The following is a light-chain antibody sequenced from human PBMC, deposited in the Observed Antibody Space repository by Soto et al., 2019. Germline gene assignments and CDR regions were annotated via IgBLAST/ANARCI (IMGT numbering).Light chain of an antibody. CDR3: QQSSSAPWT. CDR1: QSISSY. CDR2: AAS. V-gene: IGKV1-39*01. Sequence: DIQMTQSPSSLSASVGDRVTITCRASQSISSYLNWYQQKPGKAPKLLMYAASTLQSGVPSRFSGSGSGTYFTLTISSLQPEDFATYYCQQSSSAPWTFGQGTKVEIK. J-gene: IGKJ1*01.